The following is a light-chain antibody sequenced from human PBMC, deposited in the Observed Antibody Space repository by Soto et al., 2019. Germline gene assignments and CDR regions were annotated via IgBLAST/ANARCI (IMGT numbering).Light chain of an antibody. CDR1: QSVSST. J-gene: IGKJ1*01. CDR3: QQYNKWPWT. Sequence: EILMAQSPATLSVSPGARATLSCRASQSVSSTLAWYQHKPGQAPRLLIYGASPRATGIPSRFSGSGSGTVFTLTISSLQSEDFGVYYCQQYNKWPWTFGRGTKVDI. CDR2: GAS. V-gene: IGKV3-15*01.